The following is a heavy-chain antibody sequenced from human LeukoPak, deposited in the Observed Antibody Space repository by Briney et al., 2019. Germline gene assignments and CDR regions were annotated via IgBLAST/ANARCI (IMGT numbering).Heavy chain of an antibody. CDR2: MSSNGDNT. D-gene: IGHD3-9*01. CDR3: ARDRYFDWLPLPDAFDI. J-gene: IGHJ3*02. Sequence: GGSLRLSCAASGFIFSSYAMHWVRQAPGKGLEYVSAMSSNGDNTFYASSVKGRFTISRDNSKNTLYLQMNSLRAEDTAVYYCARDRYFDWLPLPDAFDIWGQGTMVTVSS. V-gene: IGHV3-64*01. CDR1: GFIFSSYA.